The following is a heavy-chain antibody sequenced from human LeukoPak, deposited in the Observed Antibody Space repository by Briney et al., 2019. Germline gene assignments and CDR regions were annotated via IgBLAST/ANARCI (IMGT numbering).Heavy chain of an antibody. CDR3: ARVSGSYYVYYYYMDV. V-gene: IGHV1-2*02. D-gene: IGHD1-26*01. Sequence: GASVKVSCKASGGTFSSYAISWVRQAPGQGLEWMGWINPNSGGTNYAQKFQGRVTMTRDTSISTAYMELSRLRSDDTAVYYCARVSGSYYVYYYYMDVWGKGTTVTISS. CDR1: GGTFSSYA. J-gene: IGHJ6*03. CDR2: INPNSGGT.